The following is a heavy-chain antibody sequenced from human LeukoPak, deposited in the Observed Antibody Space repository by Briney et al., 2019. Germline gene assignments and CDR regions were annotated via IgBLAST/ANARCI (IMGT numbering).Heavy chain of an antibody. CDR1: GGTFSSYA. V-gene: IGHV1-69*13. J-gene: IGHJ5*02. D-gene: IGHD6-19*01. CDR3: ARGKEWYSSGWYWFDP. Sequence: SVKVSCKASGGTFSSYAISWVRQAPGQGLEWMGGIIPIFGTANYAQKFQGRVTITADESTSTAYMELSSLRSEDTAVYYCARGKEWYSSGWYWFDPWGQGTLVTVSS. CDR2: IIPIFGTA.